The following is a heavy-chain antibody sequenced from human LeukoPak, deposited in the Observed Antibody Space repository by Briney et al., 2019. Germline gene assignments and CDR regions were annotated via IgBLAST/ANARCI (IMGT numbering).Heavy chain of an antibody. V-gene: IGHV1-69*04. J-gene: IGHJ4*02. CDR2: IIPILGIA. D-gene: IGHD4-17*01. CDR1: GGTFSSYA. Sequence: GSSVKVSCKASGGTFSSYAISWVRQAPGQGLEWMGRIIPILGIANYAQKFQGRVTITADKSTSTAYMELSSLRSEDTAVYYCARDGDYGDYVFDYWGQGTLVTVSS. CDR3: ARDGDYGDYVFDY.